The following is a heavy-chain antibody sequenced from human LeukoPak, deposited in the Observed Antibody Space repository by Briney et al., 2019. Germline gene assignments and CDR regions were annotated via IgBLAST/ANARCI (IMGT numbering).Heavy chain of an antibody. J-gene: IGHJ6*03. D-gene: IGHD3-10*01. CDR3: ARDFGSHYYYYMDV. V-gene: IGHV4-61*02. CDR1: GGSISSGSYY. CDR2: ISTSVST. Sequence: SETLSLTCSVSGGSISSGSYYWSWIRQPAGKGLEWIGRISTSVSTTYNPSLKSRVTISVDTSKNQFSLKVNSVTAADMAVYYCARDFGSHYYYYMDVWGKGTTVTVSS.